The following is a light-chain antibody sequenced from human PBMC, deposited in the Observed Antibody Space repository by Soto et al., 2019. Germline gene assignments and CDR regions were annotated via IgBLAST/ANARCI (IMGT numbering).Light chain of an antibody. J-gene: IGKJ2*01. V-gene: IGKV2-24*01. CDR3: MQATQYPHT. CDR1: RSLVHTDGNTY. Sequence: DIVLTQTPLCSTVSLGQPASISCTASRSLVHTDGNTYLNWLHQRPGQPPRLLIYEISDRFSGVPDRFSGSGAGTDFTLKIDRVEAEDVGIYYCMQATQYPHTFGQGTKLEIK. CDR2: EIS.